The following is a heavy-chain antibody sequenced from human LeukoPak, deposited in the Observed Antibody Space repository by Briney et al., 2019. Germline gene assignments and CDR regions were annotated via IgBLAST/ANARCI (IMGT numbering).Heavy chain of an antibody. J-gene: IGHJ4*02. CDR2: ISAYSDYT. CDR3: ARPEEVVGATTHYFDS. V-gene: IGHV1-18*01. Sequence: AAVKVSCQASGYTFTSYGITWVRQPPGQGLEWMGWISAYSDYTNYAQKLQGRVTMTTDTSTSTAYMELGSLRSDDTAVYYCARPEEVVGATTHYFDSWGQGTLVTVSS. D-gene: IGHD1-26*01. CDR1: GYTFTSYG.